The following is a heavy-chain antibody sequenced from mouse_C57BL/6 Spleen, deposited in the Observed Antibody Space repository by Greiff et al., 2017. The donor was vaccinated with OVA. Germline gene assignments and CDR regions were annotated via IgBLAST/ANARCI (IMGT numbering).Heavy chain of an antibody. D-gene: IGHD2-1*01. J-gene: IGHJ4*01. CDR1: GYAFSSYW. V-gene: IGHV1-82*01. CDR2: IYPGDGDT. Sequence: QVQLQQSGPELVKPGASVKLSCKASGYAFSSYWMNWVKQRPGKGLEWIGRIYPGDGDTNYHGKFKGKATLSADKSSSTPYMQLSSLTSEDDAVDFCASGGYGNYLYYYAMDYWGQGTSVTVSS. CDR3: ASGGYGNYLYYYAMDY.